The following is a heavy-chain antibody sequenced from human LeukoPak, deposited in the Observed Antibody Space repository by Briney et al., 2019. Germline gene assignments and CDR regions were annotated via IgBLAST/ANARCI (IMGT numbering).Heavy chain of an antibody. V-gene: IGHV3-64D*06. D-gene: IGHD3-10*01. CDR3: MPLQSIILVQGLHVAY. CDR1: GFTFMSST. CDR2: ISGNGGRT. J-gene: IGHJ4*02. Sequence: GGSLRLSCSASGFTFMSSTMHWVREAPGKGLEYVSAISGNGGRTYYADSVKGRFTISRDNSNNMVYLQMSSLRAEDTAVYHCMPLQSIILVQGLHVAYWGQGTRVTVSS.